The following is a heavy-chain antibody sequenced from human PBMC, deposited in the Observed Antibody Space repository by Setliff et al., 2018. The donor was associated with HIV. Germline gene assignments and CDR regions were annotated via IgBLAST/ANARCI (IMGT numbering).Heavy chain of an antibody. CDR1: GGSFSGYY. J-gene: IGHJ4*02. Sequence: SETLSLTCAVYGGSFSGYYWSWIRQPPGKGLEWIGEINHSGDTNYNPSLKSRVTISVDTSKNQFSLNLNSVTAADTAVYYCASTGYSSGWSFDYWGQGTQVTVSS. D-gene: IGHD6-19*01. CDR2: INHSGDT. CDR3: ASTGYSSGWSFDY. V-gene: IGHV4-34*01.